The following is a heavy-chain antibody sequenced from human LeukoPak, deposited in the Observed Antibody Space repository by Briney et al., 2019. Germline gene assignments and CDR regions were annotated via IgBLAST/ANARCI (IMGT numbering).Heavy chain of an antibody. CDR2: VNPNTGGT. V-gene: IGHV1-2*02. J-gene: IGHJ6*03. D-gene: IGHD1-26*01. CDR3: ARGMEPYYYMDV. Sequence: RASVKVSCKAPGYTFSDYAIHWVRQAPGQGLEWMGWVNPNTGGTSYAQKFQGRVTMTRDTSISTAYMELSRLRSDDTAVYYCARGMEPYYYMDVWGKGTTVTVSS. CDR1: GYTFSDYA.